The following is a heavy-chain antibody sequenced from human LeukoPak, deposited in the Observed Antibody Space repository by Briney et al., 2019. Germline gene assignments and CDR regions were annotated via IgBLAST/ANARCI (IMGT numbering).Heavy chain of an antibody. Sequence: PGGSLRLSCAASGFTFSNYWMNWVRQAPGKGLEWVANIKQDGSERYYVDSVKGRFTISRDNAKNSLYLQMNSLRAEDTAVYYCASAVREQQPWGQGTLVTVSS. J-gene: IGHJ1*01. D-gene: IGHD1-26*01. CDR1: GFTFSNYW. V-gene: IGHV3-7*01. CDR3: ASAVREQQP. CDR2: IKQDGSER.